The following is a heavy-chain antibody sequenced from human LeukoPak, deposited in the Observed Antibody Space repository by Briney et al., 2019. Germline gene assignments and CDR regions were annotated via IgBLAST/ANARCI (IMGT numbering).Heavy chain of an antibody. V-gene: IGHV3-53*01. D-gene: IGHD6-19*01. CDR3: ATSSGTDSGWWYWFDS. J-gene: IGHJ5*01. CDR2: IYSDGST. Sequence: GGSLRLSCAASAFTVSTKYMSWVRQAPGEGLEWVSVIYSDGSTYYADSVKGRFTVSRDNSKNTLYLQMDSLRAEDTAVYYRATSSGTDSGWWYWFDSWGQGTLVTVSS. CDR1: AFTVSTKY.